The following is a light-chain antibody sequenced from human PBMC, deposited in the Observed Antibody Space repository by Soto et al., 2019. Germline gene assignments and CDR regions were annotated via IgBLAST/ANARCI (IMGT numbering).Light chain of an antibody. Sequence: EIVLTQSPATLSLSPGERATLSCRASQSVSSYLAWYQQKPGQAPRLLIYDASNRATGIPAGFSGSGSGTDFTLTISSLEPEDFVVYYCQQRSNWPPLTFGPGTKVDIK. CDR3: QQRSNWPPLT. CDR1: QSVSSY. J-gene: IGKJ3*01. V-gene: IGKV3-11*01. CDR2: DAS.